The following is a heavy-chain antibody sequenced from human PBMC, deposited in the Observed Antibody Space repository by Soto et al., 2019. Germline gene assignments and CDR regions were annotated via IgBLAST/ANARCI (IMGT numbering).Heavy chain of an antibody. Sequence: GASVKVSCKASGYTFSDYFMHWVRQAPGQGLEWVGLINPSGGATSYPQKFQGSVSLTVDTSTSTFYMELRSLRSDDTAVYYCARELYSCGAECPYYMDYWGQGTPVTVSS. CDR3: ARELYSCGAECPYYMDY. V-gene: IGHV1-46*01. CDR1: GYTFSDYF. J-gene: IGHJ4*02. D-gene: IGHD2-21*01. CDR2: INPSGGAT.